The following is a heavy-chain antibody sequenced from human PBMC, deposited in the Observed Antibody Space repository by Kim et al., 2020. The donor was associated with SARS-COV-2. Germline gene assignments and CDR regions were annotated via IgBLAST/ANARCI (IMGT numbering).Heavy chain of an antibody. CDR1: GFTFSSYA. V-gene: IGHV3-23*01. Sequence: GGSLRLSCAASGFTFSSYAMSWVRQAPGKGLEWVSSISSSGSTYYTDSVKGRFTISRDNSKNTLYLQMNSLRAEDTAVYYCSKGADYGTFYFDYWGQGTLVTVSS. CDR3: SKGADYGTFYFDY. D-gene: IGHD4-17*01. CDR2: ISSSGST. J-gene: IGHJ4*02.